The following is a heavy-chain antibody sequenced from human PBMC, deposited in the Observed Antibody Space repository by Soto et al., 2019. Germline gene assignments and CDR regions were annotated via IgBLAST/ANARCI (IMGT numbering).Heavy chain of an antibody. D-gene: IGHD3-22*01. CDR3: AKMSSENYYDPVFS. J-gene: IGHJ5*02. V-gene: IGHV3-11*01. CDR2: ISSSGNTI. Sequence: QVQLVESGGGVVKTSGSLRIACAASGFTFSDYYMSWVGQAPGKGLEWVSYISSSGNTIYYADSVKGRFTISRDNAKNSMYLQMNSLRAEDTALYFCAKMSSENYYDPVFSWGQGTLVTVSS. CDR1: GFTFSDYY.